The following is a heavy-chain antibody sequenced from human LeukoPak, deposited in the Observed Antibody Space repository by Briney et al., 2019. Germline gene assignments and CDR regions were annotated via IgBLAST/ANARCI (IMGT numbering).Heavy chain of an antibody. V-gene: IGHV3-33*01. Sequence: PGRSLRLSCAASGFTFSRYGMHWVRQAPGKGLEWVAVIWYDGSNEYYADSVKGRFTIFRDNSKNTLHLQMNSLRAEDTAVFYCARAVADCSGTSCLYYFDYWGQGTLVTVSS. D-gene: IGHD2-2*01. CDR3: ARAVADCSGTSCLYYFDY. CDR2: IWYDGSNE. J-gene: IGHJ4*02. CDR1: GFTFSRYG.